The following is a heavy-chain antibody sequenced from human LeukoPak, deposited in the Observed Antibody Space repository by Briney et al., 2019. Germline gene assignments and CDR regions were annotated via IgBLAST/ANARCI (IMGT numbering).Heavy chain of an antibody. CDR2: INSDGSNT. D-gene: IGHD6-13*01. J-gene: IGHJ4*02. V-gene: IGHV3-74*01. Sequence: GGSLRLSCAASGFTFRNYWMHWVRQAPGKGLVWVFSINSDGSNTDYAVSVKGRFTISRDNAKNTLYLQMNSLRAEDTAVYYCAKASSSWYFDYWGQGTLVTVSS. CDR1: GFTFRNYW. CDR3: AKASSSWYFDY.